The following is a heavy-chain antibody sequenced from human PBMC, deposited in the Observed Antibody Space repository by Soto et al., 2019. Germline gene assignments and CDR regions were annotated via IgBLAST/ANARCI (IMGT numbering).Heavy chain of an antibody. CDR3: AKGVNIVATTLDH. CDR2: ICHGGINK. D-gene: IGHD5-12*01. J-gene: IGHJ4*02. CDR1: GFSFSSYA. V-gene: IGHV3-23*03. Sequence: GGSLRLSCTASGFSFSSYAMYWFRQPPGKGLEWVSVICHGGINKHYADSVKGRITISRDNSKHTLDLQMNSLRAEDTAVYYCAKGVNIVATTLDHWGQGTLVTVSS.